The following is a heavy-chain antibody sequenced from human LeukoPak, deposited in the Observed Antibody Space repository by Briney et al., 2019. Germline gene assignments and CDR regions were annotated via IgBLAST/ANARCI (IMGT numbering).Heavy chain of an antibody. CDR2: INPSGGST. Sequence: ASVKVSCKASGYTFTSYYMHWVRQAPGQGLEWMGIINPSGGSTSYAQKFQGRVTMTRDTSTSTVYMELSSLRSEDTAVYYCASGGTKYWGYYYYGMDVWGQGTTVTVSS. J-gene: IGHJ6*02. V-gene: IGHV1-46*01. CDR1: GYTFTSYY. D-gene: IGHD7-27*01. CDR3: ASGGTKYWGYYYYGMDV.